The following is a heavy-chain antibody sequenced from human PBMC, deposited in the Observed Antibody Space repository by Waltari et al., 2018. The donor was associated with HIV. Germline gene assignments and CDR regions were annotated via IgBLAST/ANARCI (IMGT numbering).Heavy chain of an antibody. CDR3: AHRFVGNGWNEATFDY. V-gene: IGHV2-5*02. CDR1: GFSLTARPVG. CDR2: IYWDDDK. D-gene: IGHD1-1*01. Sequence: QITLKESGPTRVKPTQTLALTCTFSGFSLTARPVGVGWIRQPPGKALEWLALIYWDDDKRYNPTLMSRLTITKDTSKNQVVLIMTNMDPVDTGTYYCAHRFVGNGWNEATFDYWGQGYLVTVSA. J-gene: IGHJ4*02.